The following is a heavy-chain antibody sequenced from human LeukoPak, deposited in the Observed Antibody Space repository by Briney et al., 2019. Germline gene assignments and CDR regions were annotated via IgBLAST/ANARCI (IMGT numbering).Heavy chain of an antibody. CDR1: GFNFISYG. D-gene: IGHD3-22*01. V-gene: IGHV3-30*18. CDR2: ISYDGSNK. Sequence: AGGSLRLSGASSGFNFISYGMGWVRQAPGKGVDGVAVISYDGSNKYYADSVKGRFTISRDNSKNTLYLQMNSLRAEDTAVYYCAKGSTYYSHSSGYYFDYWGPGTLVTVSS. J-gene: IGHJ4*02. CDR3: AKGSTYYSHSSGYYFDY.